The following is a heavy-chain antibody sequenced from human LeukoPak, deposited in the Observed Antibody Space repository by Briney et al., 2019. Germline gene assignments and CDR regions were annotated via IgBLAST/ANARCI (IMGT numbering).Heavy chain of an antibody. CDR2: INPYSGGT. Sequence: ASVTVSCKASGYSFTDYYMHWVRQAPGQGLEWMGWINPYSGGTNYAQGFQGRVTMTRDTSISTAYMELSRLRSDDTAVYYCARAEWSATTKFDYWGQGTLVTVSS. CDR3: ARAEWSATTKFDY. V-gene: IGHV1-2*02. J-gene: IGHJ4*02. D-gene: IGHD1/OR15-1a*01. CDR1: GYSFTDYY.